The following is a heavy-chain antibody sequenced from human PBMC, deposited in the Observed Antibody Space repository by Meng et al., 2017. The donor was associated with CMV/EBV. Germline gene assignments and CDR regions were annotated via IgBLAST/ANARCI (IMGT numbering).Heavy chain of an antibody. CDR3: ARTDL. V-gene: IGHV3-33*01. CDR1: GFPFSSYG. CDR2: IWYDGSNK. J-gene: IGHJ5*02. Sequence: PGRSLRLSFAASGFPFSSYGMYWVRQAPGKGLEWVAVIWYDGSNKYYADSVKGRFTISRDNSKNTLYLQMNSLRAEDTAVYYCARTDLWGQGTLVTVSS.